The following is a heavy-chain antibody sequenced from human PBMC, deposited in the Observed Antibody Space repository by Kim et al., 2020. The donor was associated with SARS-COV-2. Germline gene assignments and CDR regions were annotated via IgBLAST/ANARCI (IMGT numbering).Heavy chain of an antibody. CDR2: ISYDGSNK. V-gene: IGHV3-33*05. D-gene: IGHD3-9*01. CDR3: ARVSHYDILTGYNDAFDI. Sequence: GGSLRLSCAASGFTFSSYGMHWVRQAPGKGLEWVAVISYDGSNKYYADSVKGRFTISRDNSKNTLYLQMNSLRAEDTAVYYCARVSHYDILTGYNDAFDIWGQGTMVTVSS. J-gene: IGHJ3*02. CDR1: GFTFSSYG.